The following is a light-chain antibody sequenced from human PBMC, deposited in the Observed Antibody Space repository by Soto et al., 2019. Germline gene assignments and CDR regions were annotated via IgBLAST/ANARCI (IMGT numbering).Light chain of an antibody. CDR1: QSVSSY. V-gene: IGKV3-11*01. CDR2: DAS. CDR3: QQRNSWPLT. Sequence: EIVLKQSPATLSLSPGERATLSCLASQSVSSYLAWYQQKPGQAPRLLIYDASNRATGIPARFSGSGSGTDFTLTISSLEPEDFAFYYCQQRNSWPLTFGGGTKVDIK. J-gene: IGKJ4*01.